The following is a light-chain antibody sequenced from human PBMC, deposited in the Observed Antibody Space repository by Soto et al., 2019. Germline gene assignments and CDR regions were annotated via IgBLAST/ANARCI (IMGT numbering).Light chain of an antibody. J-gene: IGLJ3*02. V-gene: IGLV1-44*01. CDR1: ASNVESET. CDR3: VAWDDNVNGWV. Sequence: QSVLTQTPSASGAPGQTVTISCSGSASNVESETVNWYQQLPGTAPKLVVYSNTKRPSAVPDRFSASKSGTSASLAISNLQPEDEADYYCVAWDDNVNGWVFGGGTKLTVL. CDR2: SNT.